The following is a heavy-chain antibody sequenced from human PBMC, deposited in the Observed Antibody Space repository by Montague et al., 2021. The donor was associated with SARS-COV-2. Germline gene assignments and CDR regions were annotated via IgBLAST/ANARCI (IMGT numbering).Heavy chain of an antibody. CDR1: GYTFTNYG. J-gene: IGHJ4*02. Sequence: SVKVSCKASGYTFTNYGIHWVRQAPGQGLEWMGWISPYNGKADFAQNVQGRITMTTDTSTSTAYLDLRSLSSDDTAVYYCARLSYDFWSGSVDYWGQGILVTVSS. V-gene: IGHV1-18*01. CDR2: ISPYNGKA. D-gene: IGHD3/OR15-3a*01. CDR3: ARLSYDFWSGSVDY.